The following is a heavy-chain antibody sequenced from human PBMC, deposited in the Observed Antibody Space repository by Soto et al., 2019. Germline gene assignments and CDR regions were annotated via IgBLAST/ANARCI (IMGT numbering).Heavy chain of an antibody. D-gene: IGHD3-16*02. CDR2: ISAYNGNT. CDR3: AREIMITFGGVIGTDAFYI. J-gene: IGHJ3*02. V-gene: IGHV1-18*01. CDR1: GYTFTSYG. Sequence: QVQLVQSGAEVKKPGASVKVSCKASGYTFTSYGISWVRQAPGQGLEWMGWISAYNGNTNYAQKLQGRVTMTTDTSTSTAYMELRSLRSDDTAAYYCAREIMITFGGVIGTDAFYIWGQGTMVTVSS.